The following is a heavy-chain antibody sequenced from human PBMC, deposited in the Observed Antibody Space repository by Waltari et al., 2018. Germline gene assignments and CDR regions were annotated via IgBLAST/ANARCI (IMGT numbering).Heavy chain of an antibody. CDR1: GYTLTELS. J-gene: IGHJ3*02. CDR3: ASDRGYGYGDYVGAFDI. D-gene: IGHD4-17*01. CDR2: FDPEDGET. Sequence: QVQLVQSGAEVKKPGASVKVSCKVSGYTLTELSMHWVRQAPGKGLEWMGGFDPEDGETIYAQKFQGRVTITADKSTTTAYMELNSLRSEDTAVYYCASDRGYGYGDYVGAFDIWGQGTMVTVSS. V-gene: IGHV1-24*01.